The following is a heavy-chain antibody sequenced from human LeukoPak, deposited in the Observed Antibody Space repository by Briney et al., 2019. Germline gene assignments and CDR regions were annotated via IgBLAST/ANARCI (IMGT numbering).Heavy chain of an antibody. D-gene: IGHD6-19*01. CDR3: ARETQGSSGWEGPDY. V-gene: IGHV1-46*01. J-gene: IGHJ4*02. CDR1: GYTFTSYY. CDR2: INPSGDST. Sequence: ASVKVSCKASGYTFTSYYMHWVRQAPGQGLEWMGIINPSGDSTSYAQKFQGRVTMTRDTSTSTVYMELSSLRSEDTAVYYCARETQGSSGWEGPDYWGQGTLVTVSS.